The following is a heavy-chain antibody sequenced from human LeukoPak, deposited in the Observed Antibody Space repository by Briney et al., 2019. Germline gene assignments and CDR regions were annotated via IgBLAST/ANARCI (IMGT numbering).Heavy chain of an antibody. V-gene: IGHV4-39*01. CDR1: GGSISRSTYY. CDR2: LYYSGST. Sequence: SETLSLTCTVSGGSISRSTYYWDWIRQPPGEGLEWIVSLYYSGSTYYNPSLKTRVTISVDTSKNQFSLKLSSVTAADTAVYYCARHGPRIAATGANFDYWGQGTLVTVSS. D-gene: IGHD6-13*01. J-gene: IGHJ4*02. CDR3: ARHGPRIAATGANFDY.